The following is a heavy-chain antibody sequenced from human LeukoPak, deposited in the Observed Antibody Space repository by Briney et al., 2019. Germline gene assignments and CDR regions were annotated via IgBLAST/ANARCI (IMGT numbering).Heavy chain of an antibody. V-gene: IGHV3-21*01. CDR2: ISSSSSYI. D-gene: IGHD3-22*01. CDR1: GFMFSSLG. Sequence: GGSLRLSCAASGFMFSSLGMNWVRQAPGKGLEWVSSISSSSSYIYYADSVKGRFTISRDNAKNSLYLQMNSLRAEDTAVYYCARVPYYYDSSGYHRGGWFDYWGQGTLVTVSS. J-gene: IGHJ4*02. CDR3: ARVPYYYDSSGYHRGGWFDY.